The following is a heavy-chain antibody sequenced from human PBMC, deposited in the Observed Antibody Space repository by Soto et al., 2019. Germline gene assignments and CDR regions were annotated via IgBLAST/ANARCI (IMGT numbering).Heavy chain of an antibody. CDR3: ASRCSSTSCYIGYYYGMDV. J-gene: IGHJ6*02. CDR2: MNPNSGNT. Sequence: ASVKVSCKASGYTFTSYDINWVRQATGQGLEWMGWMNPNSGNTGYAQKFQGRVTMTRNTSISTAYMELSSLRSEDTAVYYCASRCSSTSCYIGYYYGMDVWGQGTTVTVSS. V-gene: IGHV1-8*01. D-gene: IGHD2-2*02. CDR1: GYTFTSYD.